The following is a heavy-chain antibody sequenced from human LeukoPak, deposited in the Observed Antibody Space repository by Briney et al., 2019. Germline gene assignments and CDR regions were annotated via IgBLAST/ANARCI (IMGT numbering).Heavy chain of an antibody. J-gene: IGHJ4*02. CDR2: IRYDGSNK. Sequence: PGGSLRLSCAASGFTFSSYGMHWVRQAPGKGLEWVAFIRYDGSNKYYADSVKGRFTISRDNSKNTLYLQMNSLRAEDTAVCYCAKDRPPYCSSTSCREANDYWGQGTLVTVSS. CDR3: AKDRPPYCSSTSCREANDY. V-gene: IGHV3-30*02. D-gene: IGHD2-2*01. CDR1: GFTFSSYG.